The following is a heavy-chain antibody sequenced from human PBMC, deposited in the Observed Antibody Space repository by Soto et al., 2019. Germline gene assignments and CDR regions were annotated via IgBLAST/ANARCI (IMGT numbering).Heavy chain of an antibody. J-gene: IGHJ4*02. Sequence: QVQLVESGGDMVQPGRSLRLSCAASGVTFNSFGMHWVRQAPGKGLEWVAFISYDGNNKFYADSVKGRFTISRDNSKNTLYLQRNTLRPEDTAIYDCANRSEGVYGDYRDYFDYWGQGTLVTVSS. CDR1: GVTFNSFG. V-gene: IGHV3-30*18. CDR2: ISYDGNNK. CDR3: ANRSEGVYGDYRDYFDY. D-gene: IGHD4-17*01.